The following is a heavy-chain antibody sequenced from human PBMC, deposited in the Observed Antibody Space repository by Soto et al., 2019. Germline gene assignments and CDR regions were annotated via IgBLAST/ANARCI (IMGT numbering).Heavy chain of an antibody. CDR2: INYSGST. Sequence: SETLSLTCAVSGGSFSGYYWGWVRQPPGKGLEWVGEINYSGSTNYNPSLKRRVTISVDTSKNQVSLKVTSVTAADTAMYYCARRNYFYAVDVWGQGTTVTVSS. V-gene: IGHV4-34*01. CDR1: GGSFSGYY. J-gene: IGHJ6*02. CDR3: ARRNYFYAVDV.